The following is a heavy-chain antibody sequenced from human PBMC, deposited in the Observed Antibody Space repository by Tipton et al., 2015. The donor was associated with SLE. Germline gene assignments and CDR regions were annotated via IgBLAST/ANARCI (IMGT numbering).Heavy chain of an antibody. D-gene: IGHD3-22*01. CDR3: GRGDYYDGSGSLHY. CDR1: GFTFSDYT. CDR2: IRSKAYDGAT. J-gene: IGHJ4*02. V-gene: IGHV3-49*04. Sequence: SLRLSCTTSGFTFSDYTINWVRQAPGKGLEWVSFIRSKAYDGATQYAASVKGRFSILREESRSIAYLQINSLKTEDTAMYYCGRGDYYDGSGSLHYWGQGTLVTVSS.